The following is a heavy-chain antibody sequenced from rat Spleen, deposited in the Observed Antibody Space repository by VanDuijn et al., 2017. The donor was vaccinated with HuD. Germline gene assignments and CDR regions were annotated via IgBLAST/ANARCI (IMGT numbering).Heavy chain of an antibody. Sequence: EVQLVESGGGLVQPGRSLKLSCAASGFTFSDYYMAWVRQVPKKGLEWVATISYDGTITYYRDSVKGRFTTSRDNAKSTLYLQMNSLRSEDTATYYCTRGYDGTYYYVNWFAYWGQGTLVTVSS. J-gene: IGHJ3*01. V-gene: IGHV5-7*01. CDR3: TRGYDGTYYYVNWFAY. CDR1: GFTFSDYY. D-gene: IGHD1-12*02. CDR2: ISYDGTIT.